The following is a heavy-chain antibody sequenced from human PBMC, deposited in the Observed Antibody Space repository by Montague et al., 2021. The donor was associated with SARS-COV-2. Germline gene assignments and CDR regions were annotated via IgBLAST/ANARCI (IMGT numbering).Heavy chain of an antibody. D-gene: IGHD3-22*01. V-gene: IGHV4-34*01. Sequence: SETLSLTCAVYGGSFSDYYWSWIRQPPGKGLEWIGEINHSGSTNYNPSLRSRVTISVDTSKNQFSLKLSAVTAADPAVYYCARGAPTISMILVVMTGAGWYFDLWGRGTLVTVSS. CDR3: ARGAPTISMILVVMTGAGWYFDL. CDR1: GGSFSDYY. CDR2: INHSGST. J-gene: IGHJ2*01.